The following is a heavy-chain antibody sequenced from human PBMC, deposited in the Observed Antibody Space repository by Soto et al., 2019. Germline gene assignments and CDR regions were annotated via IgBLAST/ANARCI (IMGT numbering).Heavy chain of an antibody. CDR1: GFTFSSYA. Sequence: PGGSLRLSCAASGFTFSSYAMHWVRQAPGKGLEWVAVISYDGSNKYYADSVKGRFTISRDNSKNTLYLQMNSLRAEDTAVYSCERVKRELLEAHFDYWGQVTLVTVSS. J-gene: IGHJ4*02. CDR2: ISYDGSNK. CDR3: ERVKRELLEAHFDY. V-gene: IGHV3-30-3*01. D-gene: IGHD1-26*01.